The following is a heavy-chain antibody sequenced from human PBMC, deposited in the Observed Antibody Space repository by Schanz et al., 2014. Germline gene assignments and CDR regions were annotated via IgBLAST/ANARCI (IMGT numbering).Heavy chain of an antibody. J-gene: IGHJ4*02. V-gene: IGHV1-3*01. CDR1: GYSFTPFP. Sequence: QVQLVQSWAEVKGPGASVKVSCKASGYSFTPFPIHWVRQAPGQRLEWMGWIDAGTDNTEYSQKFQGRVTITRDTLASTAYMEVSSLRSEDTAVYSCARSGSSNWSFFDYWGQGTLVTVSS. CDR2: IDAGTDNT. CDR3: ARSGSSNWSFFDY. D-gene: IGHD6-13*01.